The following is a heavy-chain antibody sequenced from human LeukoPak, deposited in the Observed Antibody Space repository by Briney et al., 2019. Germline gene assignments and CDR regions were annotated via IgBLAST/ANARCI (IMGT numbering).Heavy chain of an antibody. CDR1: GFTLSTFD. CDR2: ISTSSRYI. D-gene: IGHD2-2*01. CDR3: ARADCSGSTCYLRRSWFDP. V-gene: IGHV3-21*01. J-gene: IGHJ5*02. Sequence: GGSLRLSCAASGFTLSTFDMNWVRQAPGKGLDWVSSISTSSRYIYYRDSAKGRFTISRDDAKNSLYLQMNSLRVEDTAVYYCARADCSGSTCYLRRSWFDPWGQGTLVTVSS.